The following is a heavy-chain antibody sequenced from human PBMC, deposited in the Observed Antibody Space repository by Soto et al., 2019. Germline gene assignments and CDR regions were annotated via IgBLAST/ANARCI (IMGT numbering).Heavy chain of an antibody. V-gene: IGHV1-69*09. CDR3: ARMKLASLDH. CDR2: INPASQLR. Sequence: QVVLLQSGTEVKRPGSSVKVSCKASGVPFNSYGFAWVRQAPVRGLAWGGRINPASQLRNYEQSLQGRVNITADTTTTTAYMELSVLTSEDKAVYYCARMKLASLDHWGQGTLVTVSS. J-gene: IGHJ4*02. CDR1: GVPFNSYG.